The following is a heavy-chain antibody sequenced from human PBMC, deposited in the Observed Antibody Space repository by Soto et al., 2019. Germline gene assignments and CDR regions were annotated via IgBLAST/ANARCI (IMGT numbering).Heavy chain of an antibody. CDR1: GGTFSSYA. Sequence: SVKVSCKASGGTFSSYAISWVRQAPGQGLEWMGGIIPIFGTANYAQKFRGRVTITADESTSTAYMELSSLRSEDTAVYYCARDRVRLGGYSYGYGYDAFDIWGQGTMVTVS. CDR3: ARDRVRLGGYSYGYGYDAFDI. V-gene: IGHV1-69*13. J-gene: IGHJ3*02. CDR2: IIPIFGTA. D-gene: IGHD5-18*01.